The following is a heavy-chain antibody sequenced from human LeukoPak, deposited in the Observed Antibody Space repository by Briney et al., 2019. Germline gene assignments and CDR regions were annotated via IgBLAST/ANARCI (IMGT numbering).Heavy chain of an antibody. CDR1: GGSFSGYY. Sequence: LKPSETLSLTCAVYGGSFSGYYWSWIRQPPGKGLEWIGEINHSGSTNYNPSHKSRVTISVDTSKNQFSLKLSSVTAADTAVYYCARDAFLWGQGTMVTVSS. D-gene: IGHD3-16*01. V-gene: IGHV4-34*01. CDR3: ARDAFL. CDR2: INHSGST. J-gene: IGHJ3*01.